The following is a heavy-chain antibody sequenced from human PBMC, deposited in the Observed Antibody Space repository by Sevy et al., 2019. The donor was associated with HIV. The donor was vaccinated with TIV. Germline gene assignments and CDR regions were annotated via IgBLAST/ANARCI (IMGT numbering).Heavy chain of an antibody. CDR1: GYTLAKFS. J-gene: IGHJ4*02. CDR3: ATTKDYYDSSGYPFDY. Sequence: ASVKVSCKVSGYTLAKFSIHWVRQAPGKGLEWMTSFDPEDGDPEDGKTIYEQKFLGRVTMTEDTSTDTAYMELSSLRSDDTAVYYCATTKDYYDSSGYPFDYWGQRTLVTVSS. D-gene: IGHD3-22*01. V-gene: IGHV1-24*01. CDR2: FDPEDGDPEDGKT.